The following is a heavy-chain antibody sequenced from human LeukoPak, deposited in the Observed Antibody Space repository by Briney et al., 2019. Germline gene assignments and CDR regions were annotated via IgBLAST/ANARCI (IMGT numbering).Heavy chain of an antibody. CDR2: IYYSGST. V-gene: IGHV4-59*08. Sequence: PSETLSLTCTVSGGSISSYYWSWIRQPPGKGLEWIGYIYYSGSTNYNPSLKGRVTISVDTSKNQLSLKLSSVTAADTAVYYCARVEATIRYWYFDLWGRGTLVTVSS. J-gene: IGHJ2*01. CDR3: ARVEATIRYWYFDL. CDR1: GGSISSYY. D-gene: IGHD5-24*01.